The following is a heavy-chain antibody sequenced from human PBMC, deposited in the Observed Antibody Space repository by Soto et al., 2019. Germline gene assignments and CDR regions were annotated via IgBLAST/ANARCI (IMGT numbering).Heavy chain of an antibody. D-gene: IGHD6-19*01. CDR3: AKVGAVVYAFDI. CDR1: GFTFDDYA. CDR2: ISWNSGSI. Sequence: EVQLVESGGGLVQPGRSLRLSCAASGFTFDDYAMHWVRQAPGKGLEWVSGISWNSGSIGYADSVKGRFTISRDNAKNSLYLQMNSLRAEETALYYCAKVGAVVYAFDIWGQGTMVTVSS. J-gene: IGHJ3*02. V-gene: IGHV3-9*01.